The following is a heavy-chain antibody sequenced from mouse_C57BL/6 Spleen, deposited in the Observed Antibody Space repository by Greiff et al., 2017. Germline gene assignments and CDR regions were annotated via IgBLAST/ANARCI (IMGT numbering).Heavy chain of an antibody. D-gene: IGHD1-1*01. J-gene: IGHJ2*01. CDR3: ARHDYYGRGYFDY. V-gene: IGHV2-6-1*01. CDR1: GFSLTSYG. Sequence: VQLKQSGPGLVAPSQSLSITCTVSGFSLTSYGVHWVRQPPGKGLEWLVVIWSDGSTTYHSALKSRLSISKDNSKSQVFLKMNSLQTDDTAMYYCARHDYYGRGYFDYWGQGTTLTVSS. CDR2: IWSDGST.